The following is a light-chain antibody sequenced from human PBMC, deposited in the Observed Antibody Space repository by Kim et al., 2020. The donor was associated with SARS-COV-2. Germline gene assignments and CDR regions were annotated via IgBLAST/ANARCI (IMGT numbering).Light chain of an antibody. CDR3: QQCYSSPVT. J-gene: IGKJ4*01. V-gene: IGKV4-1*01. CDR1: QCVLYRPNKKKD. CDR2: WVS. Sequence: ANINCTASQCVLYRPNKKKDLAWYQHKPGQTPQLLISWVSTRGSGVPDRFSGSGYGTDFTLTIRSLQAEDVAVYYCQQCYSSPVTFGGGTKVDIK.